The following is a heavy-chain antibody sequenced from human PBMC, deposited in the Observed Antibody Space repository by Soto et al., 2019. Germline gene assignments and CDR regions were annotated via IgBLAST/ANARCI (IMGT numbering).Heavy chain of an antibody. CDR3: AREDIVVVPAATTNYYYYGMDV. CDR1: GYSFTSYW. J-gene: IGHJ6*02. Sequence: GESLKISCKGSGYSFTSYWIGWVRQMPGKGPEWMGIIYPGDSDTRYSPSFQGQATISADKSISTAYLQWSSLKASDTAMYYCAREDIVVVPAATTNYYYYGMDVWGQGTTVTVSS. CDR2: IYPGDSDT. V-gene: IGHV5-51*01. D-gene: IGHD2-2*01.